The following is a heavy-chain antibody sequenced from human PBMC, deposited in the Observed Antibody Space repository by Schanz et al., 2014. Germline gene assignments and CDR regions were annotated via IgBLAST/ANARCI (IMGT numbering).Heavy chain of an antibody. J-gene: IGHJ4*02. V-gene: IGHV3-74*01. CDR3: AKVAPAATYLDY. Sequence: EVRLVESGGGLVQPGGSLRLSCVASGFTFSSYWMHWFRQAPGQGLVWVSRISVDGRITSYADSVKGRFTISRDNAKNSLFLQMNSLSAEDTAVYYCAKVAPAATYLDYWGQGSLVTVSS. CDR2: ISVDGRIT. D-gene: IGHD2-2*01. CDR1: GFTFSSYW.